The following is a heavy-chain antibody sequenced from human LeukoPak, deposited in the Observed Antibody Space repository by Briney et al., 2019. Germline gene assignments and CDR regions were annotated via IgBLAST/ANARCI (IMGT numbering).Heavy chain of an antibody. Sequence: PSETLSLTCAVYGGSFSGYYWSWIRQPPGKGLEWIGEINHSGSTNYNPSLKSRVTISVDTSKNQFSLELSSVTAADTAVYYCARGDGPMVRGVNEFDYWGQGTLVTVSS. D-gene: IGHD3-10*01. CDR3: ARGDGPMVRGVNEFDY. CDR2: INHSGST. V-gene: IGHV4-34*01. CDR1: GGSFSGYY. J-gene: IGHJ4*02.